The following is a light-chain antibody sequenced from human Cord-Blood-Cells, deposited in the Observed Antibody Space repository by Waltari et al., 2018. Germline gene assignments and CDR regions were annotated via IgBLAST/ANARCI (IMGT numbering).Light chain of an antibody. V-gene: IGKV1-39*01. Sequence: DIQMTQSPSSLSASVGDRVTITCRASQSISSYLNWYQQKPGKAPKLLIYAASSLQSGVPSSFSGSGSGTDFTLTISSLQPEDFATYYFQQSYSTSITFGQGTRLEIK. CDR3: QQSYSTSIT. J-gene: IGKJ5*01. CDR2: AAS. CDR1: QSISSY.